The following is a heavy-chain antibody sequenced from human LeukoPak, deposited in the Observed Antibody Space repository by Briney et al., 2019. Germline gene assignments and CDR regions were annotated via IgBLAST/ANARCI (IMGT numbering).Heavy chain of an antibody. CDR1: GFTFSSYD. CDR3: ARESSGSRRVNNYYYMDV. CDR2: IGTAGDT. Sequence: QPGGSLRLSCAACGFTFSSYDMHWVRQATGKGLEWVSAIGTAGDTYYPGSVKGQFTISRENAKNSLYLQMNSLRAGDTAVYYCARESSGSRRVNNYYYMDVWGKGTTVTVSS. V-gene: IGHV3-13*03. J-gene: IGHJ6*03. D-gene: IGHD1-26*01.